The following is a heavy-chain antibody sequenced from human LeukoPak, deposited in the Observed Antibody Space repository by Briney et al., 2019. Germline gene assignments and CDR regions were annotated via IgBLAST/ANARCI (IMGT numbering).Heavy chain of an antibody. J-gene: IGHJ6*02. V-gene: IGHV3-30-3*01. CDR2: ISYDGSNK. D-gene: IGHD3-22*01. Sequence: GGSLRLSCAASGFTFSSYAMHWVRQAPGKGLEWMAVISYDGSNKYYADSVKGRFTFSRDNSKNTLYLQMNSLRAEDTAVYYCAGHWTYYDDDYYGMDVWGQGTTVTVSS. CDR3: AGHWTYYDDDYYGMDV. CDR1: GFTFSSYA.